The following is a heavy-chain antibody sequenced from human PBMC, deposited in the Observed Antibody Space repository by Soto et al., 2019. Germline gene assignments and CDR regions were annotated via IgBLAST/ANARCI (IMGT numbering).Heavy chain of an antibody. CDR3: TTAPTDYGDYYYYGMDV. Sequence: GSLRLSCAASGFTFSNAWMSWVRQAPGKGLEWVGRIKSKTDGGTTDYAAPVKGRFTISRDDSKNTLYLQMNSLKTEDTAVYYCTTAPTDYGDYYYYGMDVWGQGTTVTVSS. CDR2: IKSKTDGGTT. CDR1: GFTFSNAW. V-gene: IGHV3-15*01. D-gene: IGHD4-17*01. J-gene: IGHJ6*02.